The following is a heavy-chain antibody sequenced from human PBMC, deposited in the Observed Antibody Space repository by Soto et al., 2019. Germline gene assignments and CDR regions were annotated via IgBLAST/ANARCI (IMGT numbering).Heavy chain of an antibody. CDR3: AREPLAHSYFDF. CDR2: MYNSERT. Sequence: QVQLQESGPGLVKPSENLSLTCTVSGGAISGYYWSWIRQPAGKGLEWIGRMYNSERTNYNPSLKSRVTMSMDTSKNQFSLKLPSVTAADTAVYFCAREPLAHSYFDFWGRGALVTVSS. J-gene: IGHJ4*02. V-gene: IGHV4-4*07. CDR1: GGAISGYY.